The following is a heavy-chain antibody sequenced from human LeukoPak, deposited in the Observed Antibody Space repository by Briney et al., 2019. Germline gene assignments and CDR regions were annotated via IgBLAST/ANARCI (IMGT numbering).Heavy chain of an antibody. V-gene: IGHV4-4*07. CDR2: IYTSGSP. Sequence: SETPSLTCTVSSGSISSYDWSWIRQPAGKGLEWIGRIYTSGSPNYNPSLKSRVTMSVDTSKNQFSLKLSSVTAADTAVYYCARLTSSWHQDWYFDLWGRGTLVTVSS. CDR3: ARLTSSWHQDWYFDL. CDR1: SGSISSYD. D-gene: IGHD6-13*01. J-gene: IGHJ2*01.